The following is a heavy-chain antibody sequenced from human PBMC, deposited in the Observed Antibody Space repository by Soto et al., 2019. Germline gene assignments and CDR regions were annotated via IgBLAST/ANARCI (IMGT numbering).Heavy chain of an antibody. CDR1: GYTFTGYY. Sequence: GASVKVSCKASGYTFTGYYMHWVRQAPGQGLEWMGWINPNSGGTNYAQKLQGRVTMTTDTSTSTAYMELRSLRSDDTAVYYCARDIGLGFLEWLLYRGDVDNWFDPWGQGTLVTVPS. CDR3: ARDIGLGFLEWLLYRGDVDNWFDP. D-gene: IGHD3-3*01. CDR2: INPNSGGT. J-gene: IGHJ5*02. V-gene: IGHV1-2*02.